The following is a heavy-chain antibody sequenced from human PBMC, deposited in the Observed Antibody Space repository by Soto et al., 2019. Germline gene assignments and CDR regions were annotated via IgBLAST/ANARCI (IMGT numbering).Heavy chain of an antibody. CDR2: ISYDGNKK. J-gene: IGHJ5*02. D-gene: IGHD3-10*01. V-gene: IGHV3-30-3*01. CDR1: GFTFSSYA. CDR3: ARDRADYYYGSGPFDP. Sequence: QVQLVESGGGVVQPGRSLRLSCAASGFTFSSYAMHWVRQAPGKGLEWVAVISYDGNKKYYADSVKGRFTISRDNSKNXLYLQMISLRAEDTAVYYCARDRADYYYGSGPFDPWGQGTLVTVSS.